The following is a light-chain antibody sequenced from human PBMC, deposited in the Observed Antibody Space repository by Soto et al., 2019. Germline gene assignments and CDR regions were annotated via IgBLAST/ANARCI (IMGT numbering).Light chain of an antibody. CDR1: QSVSSSY. Sequence: EIVLTQSPGTLSLSPGERATLSCRASQSVSSSYLAWYQQKPGQAPRLLLYGASTRATGVPARFSGSGSGTDFPLTISSLESEDFAVYYCQQYNVWPPWTFGQGTKVEIK. CDR2: GAS. CDR3: QQYNVWPPWT. V-gene: IGKV3-15*01. J-gene: IGKJ1*01.